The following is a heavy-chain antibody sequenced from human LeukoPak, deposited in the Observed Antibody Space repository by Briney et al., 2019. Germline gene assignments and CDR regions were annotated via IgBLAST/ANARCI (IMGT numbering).Heavy chain of an antibody. CDR2: ISGSGGST. Sequence: PGGSLRLSCAASGFTFSSYAMSWVRQAPGKGLEWVSDISGSGGSTYYADSVKGRFTISRHNTKNTLYLQMNSLRAEDTAVYYCAKVRRSSGWYRGAFDIWGQGTMVTVSS. J-gene: IGHJ3*02. CDR3: AKVRRSSGWYRGAFDI. V-gene: IGHV3-23*01. D-gene: IGHD6-19*01. CDR1: GFTFSSYA.